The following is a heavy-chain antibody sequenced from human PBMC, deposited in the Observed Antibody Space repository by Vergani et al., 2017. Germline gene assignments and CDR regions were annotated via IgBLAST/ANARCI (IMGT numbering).Heavy chain of an antibody. J-gene: IGHJ6*03. CDR1: GGSISSYY. CDR3: ARTVYDFWSGYTTVTYYYYMDV. V-gene: IGHV4-59*01. Sequence: QVQLQESGPGLVKPSETLSLTCTVSGGSISSYYWSWIRQPPGKGLEWIGYIYYSGSTNYNPSLKSRVTISVDTSKNQFSLKLSSVTAADTAVYNCARTVYDFWSGYTTVTYYYYMDVWGKGTTVTVSS. D-gene: IGHD3-3*01. CDR2: IYYSGST.